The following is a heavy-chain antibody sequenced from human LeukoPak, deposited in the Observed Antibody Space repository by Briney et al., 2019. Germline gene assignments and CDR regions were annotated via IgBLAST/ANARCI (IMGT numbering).Heavy chain of an antibody. J-gene: IGHJ5*02. Sequence: GGSLRLSCAASGFTFSSYGMSWVRQAPGKGLEWVSAINDDTPYYADSVKGRFTVSRDNSKNTLYLQLNSLRAEDTAIYYYAKEHDLWHEEGNWFDPWGQGTLVTVSS. CDR2: INDDTP. V-gene: IGHV3-23*01. CDR3: AKEHDLWHEEGNWFDP. CDR1: GFTFSSYG. D-gene: IGHD3-3*01.